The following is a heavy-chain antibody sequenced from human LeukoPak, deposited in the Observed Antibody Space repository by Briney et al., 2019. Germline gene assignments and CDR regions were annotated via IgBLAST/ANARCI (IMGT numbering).Heavy chain of an antibody. CDR3: VRAGIAAAGKLD. J-gene: IGHJ4*02. V-gene: IGHV3-21*01. CDR2: ISSSSSYI. Sequence: GGSLRLSCAASGFIFSSYSMNWVRQAPGKGLEWVSSISSSSSYIYYADSVKGRFTISRDNAKNSLYLQMNSLRAEDTAVYYCVRAGIAAAGKLDWGQGTLATVSS. D-gene: IGHD6-13*01. CDR1: GFIFSSYS.